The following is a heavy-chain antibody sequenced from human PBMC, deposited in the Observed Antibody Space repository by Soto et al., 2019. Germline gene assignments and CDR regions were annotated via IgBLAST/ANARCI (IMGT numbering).Heavy chain of an antibody. CDR1: GYTFTGYY. D-gene: IGHD3-10*01. Sequence: SAKVSCKDSGYTFTGYYMHWVRQANRQGLGWMGWINPNSGGTNYAQKFQGWVTMTRDTSISTAYMELSRLRSDDTAVYYCAILWFGELLSPDYYYGMDVCGQGTTVTVSS. CDR2: INPNSGGT. CDR3: AILWFGELLSPDYYYGMDV. V-gene: IGHV1-2*04. J-gene: IGHJ6*02.